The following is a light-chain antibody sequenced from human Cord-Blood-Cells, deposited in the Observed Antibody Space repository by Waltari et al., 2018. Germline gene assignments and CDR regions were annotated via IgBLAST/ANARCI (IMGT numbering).Light chain of an antibody. V-gene: IGKV3-11*01. CDR3: QQRSNWPPWT. Sequence: EIVLTQSPATLSLSPGERATLSFRASQSVSSYLARYQQKPGQAPRLLIYDAANSATGIPARFSGSGSATDFTLTISSLEPEDFAVYYCQQRSNWPPWTFGQGTKVEIK. CDR1: QSVSSY. J-gene: IGKJ1*01. CDR2: DAA.